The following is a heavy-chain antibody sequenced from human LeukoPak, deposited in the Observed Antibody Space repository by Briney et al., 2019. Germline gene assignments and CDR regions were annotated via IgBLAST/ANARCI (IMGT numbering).Heavy chain of an antibody. CDR3: ARDSRVRITGTTSYFNY. CDR2: IIPIFGTA. J-gene: IGHJ4*02. CDR1: GGTFSSYA. Sequence: ASVTVSCKASGGTFSSYAISWVRQAPGQELEWMGGIIPIFGTANYLQKFQGRVTITTDESTSTAYRELSSLRSEDTAVCYCARDSRVRITGTTSYFNYWGQGTLVTGSP. D-gene: IGHD1-7*01. V-gene: IGHV1-69*05.